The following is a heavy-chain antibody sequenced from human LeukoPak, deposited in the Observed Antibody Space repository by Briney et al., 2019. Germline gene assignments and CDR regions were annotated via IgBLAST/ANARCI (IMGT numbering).Heavy chain of an antibody. J-gene: IGHJ4*02. CDR1: GFTFSSYA. CDR3: TTEFVVGIQLWSAFDY. CDR2: ISGSDGST. D-gene: IGHD5-18*01. Sequence: GGSLRLSCAASGFTFSSYAMSWVRQAPGKGLEWVSGISGSDGSTNYADSVKGRFTISRENSKNTLYLQMNSLKTEDTAVYYCTTEFVVGIQLWSAFDYWGQGTLVTVSS. V-gene: IGHV3-23*01.